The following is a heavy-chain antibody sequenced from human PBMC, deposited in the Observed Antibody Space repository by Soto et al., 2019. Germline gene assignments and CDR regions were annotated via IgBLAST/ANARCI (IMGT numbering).Heavy chain of an antibody. CDR3: ASNYDSSGYYFRGLDY. Sequence: QVQLVQSGAEVKKPGSSVKVSCKASGGTFSSYSISWVRQAPGQGLEWMGGIIPIFGTADYAQKFQGRVTITVDETTSTGNMELSSLRSEDTAVNYCASNYDSSGYYFRGLDYWGQGTLVTVSS. J-gene: IGHJ4*02. CDR2: IIPIFGTA. V-gene: IGHV1-69*12. D-gene: IGHD3-22*01. CDR1: GGTFSSYS.